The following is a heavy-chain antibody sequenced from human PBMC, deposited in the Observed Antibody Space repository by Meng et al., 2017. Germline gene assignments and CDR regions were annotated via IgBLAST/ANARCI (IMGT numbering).Heavy chain of an antibody. J-gene: IGHJ4*02. CDR2: ISHSGST. CDR3: ARGQVDYDILTGNLDY. V-gene: IGHV4-34*01. D-gene: IGHD3-9*01. Sequence: QGQPQQWGPGLLKPSETLSLTCAVYGGSFNGYFWTWVRQPPGKGLEWIGEISHSGSTNYNPSLKSRVTISQDTSKNQFSLKLYSVTAADTAVYYCARGQVDYDILTGNLDYWGQGTLVTVFS. CDR1: GGSFNGYF.